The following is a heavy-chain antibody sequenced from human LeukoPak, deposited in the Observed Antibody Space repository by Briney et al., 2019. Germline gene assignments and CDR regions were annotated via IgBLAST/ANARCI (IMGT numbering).Heavy chain of an antibody. Sequence: SETLSLTCTVSGDFITAYYWSWIRQPPGKGLEWIGYVYYSGSTEYNPSLRSRVTISLERSKLQFSLKLTSVTAADTAVYYCASNAGTVFDYWGQGALVTVSS. J-gene: IGHJ4*02. CDR1: GDFITAYY. V-gene: IGHV4-59*01. D-gene: IGHD1-26*01. CDR3: ASNAGTVFDY. CDR2: VYYSGST.